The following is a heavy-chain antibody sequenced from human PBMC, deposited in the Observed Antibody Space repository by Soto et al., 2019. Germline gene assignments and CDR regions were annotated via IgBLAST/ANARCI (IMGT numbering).Heavy chain of an antibody. CDR2: IIPIFGTA. D-gene: IGHD4-17*01. J-gene: IGHJ6*02. CDR3: ARDSGIYGDYYGMDV. CDR1: GGTFSSYA. Sequence: GASVKASCKASGGTFSSYAISWVRQAPGQGLEWMGGIIPIFGTANYAQKFQGRVTITADESTSTAYMELSSLRSEDTAVYYCARDSGIYGDYYGMDVWGQGTTVTVSS. V-gene: IGHV1-69*13.